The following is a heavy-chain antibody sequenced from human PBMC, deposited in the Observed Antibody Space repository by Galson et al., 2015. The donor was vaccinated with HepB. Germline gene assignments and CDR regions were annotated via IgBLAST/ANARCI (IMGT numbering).Heavy chain of an antibody. CDR1: GFTFGSYA. D-gene: IGHD2-15*01. Sequence: SLRLSCAASGFTFGSYAMTWVRQAPGKGLEWVSGTTGSGSSTYHAASVKGRFTISRDNSKNTLYLQMNSMRAEDTAVYYCAKGEIAVVVAATPGYWGQGALVTVSS. CDR3: AKGEIAVVVAATPGY. V-gene: IGHV3-23*01. CDR2: TTGSGSST. J-gene: IGHJ4*02.